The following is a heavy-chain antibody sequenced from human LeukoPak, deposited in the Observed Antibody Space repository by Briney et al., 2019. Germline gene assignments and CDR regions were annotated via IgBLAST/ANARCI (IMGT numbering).Heavy chain of an antibody. CDR1: GGSISSSSYY. V-gene: IGHV4-39*07. CDR2: IYYSGST. CDR3: ARSLTTVTIYNWFDP. J-gene: IGHJ5*02. D-gene: IGHD4-17*01. Sequence: SETLSLTCTVSGGSISSSSYYWGWIRQPPGKGLEWIGSIYYSGSTYYNPSLKSRVTISVDTSKNQFSLKLSSVTAADTAVYYCARSLTTVTIYNWFDPWGQGTLVTVSS.